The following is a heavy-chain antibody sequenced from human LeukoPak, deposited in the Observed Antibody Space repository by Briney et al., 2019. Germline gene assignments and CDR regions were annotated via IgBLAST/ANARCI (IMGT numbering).Heavy chain of an antibody. CDR1: GFTVSTKY. Sequence: PGGSLRLSCVVSGFTVSTKYMTWVRQAPGKGLEWVSVIYTGGNTYYADSVKGRFTISRDNAKNSLYLQMNSLRAEDTAVYYCARERGYYCSGGSCLPQYYGMDVWGQGTTVTVSS. V-gene: IGHV3-53*01. CDR3: ARERGYYCSGGSCLPQYYGMDV. D-gene: IGHD2-15*01. CDR2: IYTGGNT. J-gene: IGHJ6*02.